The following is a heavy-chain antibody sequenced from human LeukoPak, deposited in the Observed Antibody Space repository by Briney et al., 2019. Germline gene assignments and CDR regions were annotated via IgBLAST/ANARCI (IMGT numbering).Heavy chain of an antibody. D-gene: IGHD2-15*01. V-gene: IGHV4-34*01. CDR1: GGSFSGYY. J-gene: IGHJ4*02. CDR2: INPRGST. CDR3: ARRRLGYCFDY. Sequence: SETLSLTCGVYGGSFSGYYWSWIRQPPGEGLEWIGEINPRGSTNYNPSLKSRVTLSADTSKNQFSLTLNSVTAADTAVYYCARRRLGYCFDYWGQGTLVTVSS.